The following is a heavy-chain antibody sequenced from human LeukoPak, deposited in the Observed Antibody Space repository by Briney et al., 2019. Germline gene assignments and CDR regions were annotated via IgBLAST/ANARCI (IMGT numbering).Heavy chain of an antibody. CDR2: INHSGST. Sequence: SETLSLTCAVYGGSFSGYYWSWIRQPPGKGLEWIGEINHSGSTNYNPSLKSRVTISVDTSKNQFSLKLSSVTAADTAVYYCARGRLNYDFWSGRSDNYYYYGMDVWGQGTTVTVSS. V-gene: IGHV4-34*01. CDR3: ARGRLNYDFWSGRSDNYYYYGMDV. J-gene: IGHJ6*02. CDR1: GGSFSGYY. D-gene: IGHD3-3*01.